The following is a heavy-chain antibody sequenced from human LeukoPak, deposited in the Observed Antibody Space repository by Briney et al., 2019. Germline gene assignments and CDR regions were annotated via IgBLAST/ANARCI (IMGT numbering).Heavy chain of an antibody. CDR1: GGSISSSSYY. CDR3: TRHDYGGVNWFDP. J-gene: IGHJ5*02. CDR2: IYYSGST. V-gene: IGHV4-39*01. D-gene: IGHD4-23*01. Sequence: SETLSLTCTVSGGSISSSSYYWGWIRQPPGKGLEWIGSIYYSGSTYYNPSHKSRVTISVDTSKKQFSLKLSSVTAADTAVYYCTRHDYGGVNWFDPWGQGTLVTVSS.